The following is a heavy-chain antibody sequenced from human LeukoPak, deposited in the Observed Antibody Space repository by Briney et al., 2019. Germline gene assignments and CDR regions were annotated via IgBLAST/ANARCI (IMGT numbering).Heavy chain of an antibody. D-gene: IGHD5-18*01. Sequence: SETLSLTCTVSGGSISSNSYYWGWIRQPPGKGLEWIGTIYYSGSTYYNPPLKSRVTISVDTSKNQFSLKLSSVTAADTAMYYCARDRRYSYGYDAFDIWGQGTMVTVSS. V-gene: IGHV4-39*07. CDR2: IYYSGST. CDR3: ARDRRYSYGYDAFDI. J-gene: IGHJ3*02. CDR1: GGSISSNSYY.